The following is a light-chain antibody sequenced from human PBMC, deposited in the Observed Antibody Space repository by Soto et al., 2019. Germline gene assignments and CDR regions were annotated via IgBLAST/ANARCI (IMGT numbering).Light chain of an antibody. CDR1: QSVSSS. Sequence: EIVMTQSPATLSVSPGERATISCRASQSVSSSLAWYQQKPGKAPRLLIYAASNWATGIPYRFSGSGSGTDFILTMSRLEPEDFAVYFCQQYGSSPQMFGQGTKV. V-gene: IGKV3-20*01. CDR3: QQYGSSPQM. CDR2: AAS. J-gene: IGKJ1*01.